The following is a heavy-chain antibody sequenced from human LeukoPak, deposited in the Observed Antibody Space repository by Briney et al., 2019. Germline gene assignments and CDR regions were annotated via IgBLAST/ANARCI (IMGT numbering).Heavy chain of an antibody. CDR3: ARHPTPYYYDSKRLIAFDI. D-gene: IGHD3-22*01. CDR1: GGSFSGYY. CDR2: INHGGST. V-gene: IGHV4-34*01. Sequence: SETLSLTCAVYGGSFSGYYWSWIRQPPGKGLEWIGEINHGGSTNYNPSLKSRVTISVDTSKNQFSLKLSSVTAADTAVYYCARHPTPYYYDSKRLIAFDIWGQGTMVTVSS. J-gene: IGHJ3*02.